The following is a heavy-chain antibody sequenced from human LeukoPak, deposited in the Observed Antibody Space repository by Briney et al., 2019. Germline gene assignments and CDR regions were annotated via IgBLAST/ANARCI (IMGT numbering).Heavy chain of an antibody. CDR2: IYYSGST. CDR1: GGSISSYY. Sequence: KPSETLSLTCTVSGGSISSYYWSWIRQPPGKGLEWIGYIYYSGSTNYNPSLKSRVTISVDTSKNQFSLKLSSVTAADTAVYYCASTGVAGSFGYWGQGTLVTVSS. CDR3: ASTGVAGSFGY. D-gene: IGHD6-19*01. J-gene: IGHJ4*02. V-gene: IGHV4-59*01.